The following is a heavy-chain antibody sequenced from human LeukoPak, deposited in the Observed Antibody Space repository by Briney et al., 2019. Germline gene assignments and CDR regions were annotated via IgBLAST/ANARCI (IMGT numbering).Heavy chain of an antibody. V-gene: IGHV4-38-2*02. J-gene: IGHJ5*02. Sequence: SETLSLTCTVSGYSISSGYYWGWVRQTPGKGLEWIGSIYHSGTTYYNPSLKSRVTISVDTSNNQFSLRLSSVTAADTAVYYCARGGFWSGYSPGPFDPWGQGTLVTVSS. D-gene: IGHD3-3*01. CDR2: IYHSGTT. CDR3: ARGGFWSGYSPGPFDP. CDR1: GYSISSGYY.